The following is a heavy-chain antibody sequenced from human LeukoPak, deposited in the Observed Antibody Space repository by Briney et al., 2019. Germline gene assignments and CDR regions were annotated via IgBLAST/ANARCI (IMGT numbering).Heavy chain of an antibody. V-gene: IGHV3-48*01. J-gene: IGHJ4*02. CDR2: ISSSSTI. D-gene: IGHD2-21*02. CDR3: AREGVTRFDY. CDR1: GFTFSSYS. Sequence: PGRSLRLSCAASGFTFSSYSMNWVRQAPGKGLEWVSYISSSSTIYYSDSVKGRFTISRDSAKNSLYLQMNSLRAEDTAVYYCAREGVTRFDYWGQGTLVTVSS.